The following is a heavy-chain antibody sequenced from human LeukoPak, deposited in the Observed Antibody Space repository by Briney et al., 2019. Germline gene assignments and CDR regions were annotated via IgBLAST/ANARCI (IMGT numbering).Heavy chain of an antibody. CDR3: ARAHCSSTSCHLFDY. Sequence: ASVKVSCKASGGTFSSYAISWVRQAPGQGLEWMGGIIPIFGTANYAQKFQGRVTITADESTSTAYMELSSLRSGDTAVYYCARAHCSSTSCHLFDYWGQGTLVTVSS. CDR1: GGTFSSYA. J-gene: IGHJ4*02. D-gene: IGHD2-2*01. CDR2: IIPIFGTA. V-gene: IGHV1-69*13.